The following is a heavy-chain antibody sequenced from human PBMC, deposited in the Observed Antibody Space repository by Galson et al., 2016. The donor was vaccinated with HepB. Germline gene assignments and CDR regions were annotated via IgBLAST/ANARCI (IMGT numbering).Heavy chain of an antibody. CDR3: VKDFYGSGSYFSVGHDH. Sequence: SLRLSCAASGFNFGNYAMNWVRQAPGKGPEWVSSIKGGGASPKYADSVTGRFTTSRDNTHNTLHLRMNSLRAEDTAVYYCVKDFYGSGSYFSVGHDHWGQGTLVTVSS. D-gene: IGHD3-10*01. J-gene: IGHJ4*02. CDR1: GFNFGNYA. V-gene: IGHV3-23*01. CDR2: IKGGGASP.